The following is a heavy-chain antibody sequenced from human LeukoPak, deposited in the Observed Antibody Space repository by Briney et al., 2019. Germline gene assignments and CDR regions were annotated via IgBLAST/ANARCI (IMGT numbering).Heavy chain of an antibody. CDR1: GFSVSDYS. D-gene: IGHD3-16*01. CDR2: VMSGRGST. CDR3: TRERRGCYYAFES. V-gene: IGHV3-11*05. Sequence: GGSLRLSCAASGFSVSDYSISWIRQSPGKGPEWISYVMSGRGSTNYADSVKGRFTISRDNAKNSVALQLDGLRADDTAVYFYTRERRGCYYAFESWGQGTLVTVSS. J-gene: IGHJ4*02.